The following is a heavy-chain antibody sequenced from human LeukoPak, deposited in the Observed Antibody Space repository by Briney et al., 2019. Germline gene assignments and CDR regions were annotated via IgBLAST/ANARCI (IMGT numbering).Heavy chain of an antibody. D-gene: IGHD6-19*01. J-gene: IGHJ6*03. CDR1: GVSISSYY. CDR3: ARVGGSGTPYYYYYYMDV. Sequence: PSETLSLTCTVSGVSISSYYWSWIRQPPGKGLEWIGYIYYSGSTNYNPSLKSRVTISVDTTTNQFSLKLSSVTAADTAVYYCARVGGSGTPYYYYYYMDVWGKGTTVTISS. V-gene: IGHV4-59*01. CDR2: IYYSGST.